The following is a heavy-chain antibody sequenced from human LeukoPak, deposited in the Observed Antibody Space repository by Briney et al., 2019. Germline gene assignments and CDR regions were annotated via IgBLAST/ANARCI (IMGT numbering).Heavy chain of an antibody. CDR1: GDTFTSYW. V-gene: IGHV5-51*01. J-gene: IGHJ4*02. D-gene: IGHD5-24*01. CDR2: IYPGDCDT. CDR3: ARPTVGYNSH. Sequence: PGESLQISCKASGDTFTSYWSGWLRQMPAKGVEGLGIIYPGDCDTRYSPSFQGQVTISTDKSNSTASLQRSSLNASDTAMYYCARPTVGYNSHWGQGTLVTVSS.